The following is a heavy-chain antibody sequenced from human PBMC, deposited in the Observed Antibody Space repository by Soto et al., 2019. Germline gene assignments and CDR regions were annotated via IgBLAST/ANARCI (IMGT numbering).Heavy chain of an antibody. CDR2: IIPIFVTT. D-gene: IGHD5-12*01. J-gene: IGHJ4*02. CDR1: GGTFSSYA. Sequence: SVKVSCKASGGTFSSYAISWVRQAPGQGLEWMGGIIPIFVTTNYAQKFQGRVTITADASTSTAYMELRSLRSDDTAVYYCARDRGGYDSGDFDYWGQGTQVTVSS. V-gene: IGHV1-69*13. CDR3: ARDRGGYDSGDFDY.